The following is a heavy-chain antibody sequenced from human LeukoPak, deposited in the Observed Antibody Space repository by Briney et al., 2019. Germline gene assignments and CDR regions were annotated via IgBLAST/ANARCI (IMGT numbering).Heavy chain of an antibody. J-gene: IGHJ1*01. Sequence: GGSLGLSRAASGFTFSSYVMNWVRQAPGKGLEWVSAISGSGVSTSYADSAKGRFTISRDNSKNTLYLHMNSLRAEDTAIYFCAKDPANQLLYPAHFSHWGQGTLVTVSS. V-gene: IGHV3-23*01. CDR1: GFTFSSYV. CDR2: ISGSGVST. D-gene: IGHD2-2*01. CDR3: AKDPANQLLYPAHFSH.